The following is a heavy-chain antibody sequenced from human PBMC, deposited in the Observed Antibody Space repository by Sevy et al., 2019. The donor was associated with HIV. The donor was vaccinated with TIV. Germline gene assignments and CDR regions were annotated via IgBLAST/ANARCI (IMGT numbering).Heavy chain of an antibody. J-gene: IGHJ4*02. CDR1: GFSLSNYA. V-gene: IGHV3-23*01. D-gene: IGHD6-6*01. CDR3: AKGRIPSIGALGPFDS. CDR2: KTGSAGVT. Sequence: GGSLRLSCAASGFSLSNYAMSWVRQAPGKGLEWISTKTGSAGVTYNAVSVKGRFTISRDNSKNTLFLQMNSLRAEDTALYYCAKGRIPSIGALGPFDSWGQRTLVTVSS.